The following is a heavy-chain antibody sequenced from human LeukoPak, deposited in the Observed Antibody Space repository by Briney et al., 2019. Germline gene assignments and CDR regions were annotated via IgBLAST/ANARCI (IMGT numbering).Heavy chain of an antibody. V-gene: IGHV3-11*04. CDR1: GFTFSDYY. J-gene: IGHJ4*02. CDR2: ISSSSSTI. CDR3: TGDLSGSYSDY. D-gene: IGHD1-26*01. Sequence: PGGSLRLSCAASGFTFSDYYMGWIRQAPGKGLEWVSYISSSSSTIYYADSVKGRFTISRDNAKNSLYLQMDSLRAEDTAVYYCTGDLSGSYSDYWGQGTLVTVSS.